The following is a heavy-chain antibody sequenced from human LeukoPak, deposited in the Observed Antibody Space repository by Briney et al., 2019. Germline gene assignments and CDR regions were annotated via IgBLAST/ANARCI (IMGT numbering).Heavy chain of an antibody. CDR3: ARDTPGDSYNRGDY. CDR2: ISAYNGNT. CDR1: GYTFTSYG. Sequence: ASVKVSCKASGYTFTSYGFSWVRQAPGQGLEWMGWISAYNGNTRYAQNLQGRVTMTTDSSSSTTYMELRNLRSDDTAVYFCARDTPGDSYNRGDYWGQGTLVTVSS. V-gene: IGHV1-18*01. D-gene: IGHD5-24*01. J-gene: IGHJ4*02.